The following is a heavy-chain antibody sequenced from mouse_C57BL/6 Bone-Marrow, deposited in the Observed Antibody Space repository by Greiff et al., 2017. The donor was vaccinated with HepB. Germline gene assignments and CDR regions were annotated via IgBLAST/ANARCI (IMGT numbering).Heavy chain of an antibody. Sequence: EVQLVESGGGLVKPGGSLKLSCAASGFTFSSYAMSWVRQTPEKRLEWVATISDGGSYTYYPDNVKGRFTISRDNAKNNLYLQMSHLKSEDTAMYYCARAYGNYVYAMDYWGQGTSVTVSS. J-gene: IGHJ4*01. CDR3: ARAYGNYVYAMDY. CDR1: GFTFSSYA. V-gene: IGHV5-4*01. D-gene: IGHD2-10*02. CDR2: ISDGGSYT.